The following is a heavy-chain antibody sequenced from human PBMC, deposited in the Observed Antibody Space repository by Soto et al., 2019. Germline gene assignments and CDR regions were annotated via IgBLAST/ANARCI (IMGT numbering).Heavy chain of an antibody. CDR2: INSDGSST. J-gene: IGHJ6*02. CDR3: ARVEDCSSTSCCWALYYYYGMDV. Sequence: GGSLRLSCAASGFTFSSYWMHWVRQAPGKGLVWVSPINSDGSSTSYADSVKGRFTISRDNAKNTLYLQMNSLRAEDTAVYYCARVEDCSSTSCCWALYYYYGMDVWGQGTTVTVSS. D-gene: IGHD2-2*01. CDR1: GFTFSSYW. V-gene: IGHV3-74*01.